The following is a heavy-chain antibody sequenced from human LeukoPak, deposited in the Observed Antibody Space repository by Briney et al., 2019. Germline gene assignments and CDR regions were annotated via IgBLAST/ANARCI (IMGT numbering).Heavy chain of an antibody. Sequence: SSETLSLTCAVYGGSFSGYYWSWIRQPPGKGLEWIGEINHSGSTNYNPSLKSRVTISVDTSKNQFSLKLSSVTAADTAVYYCARRYGGNSPFDYWGQGTLVTVSS. CDR2: INHSGST. CDR1: GGSFSGYY. CDR3: ARRYGGNSPFDY. D-gene: IGHD4-23*01. J-gene: IGHJ4*02. V-gene: IGHV4-34*01.